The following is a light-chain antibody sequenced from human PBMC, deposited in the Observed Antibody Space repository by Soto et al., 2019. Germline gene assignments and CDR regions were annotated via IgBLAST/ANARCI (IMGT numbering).Light chain of an antibody. CDR1: QSITNY. J-gene: IGKJ5*01. CDR3: QQRYNWPVT. Sequence: EIVLTQSPATLSLSPGERATLSCRASQSITNYVGWYQQKPGQAPRLLIYATSNRATGIPARFSGSGSGTDFTLTISSLEPEDFSVYYCQQRYNWPVTFCQGTRLEIK. CDR2: ATS. V-gene: IGKV3-11*01.